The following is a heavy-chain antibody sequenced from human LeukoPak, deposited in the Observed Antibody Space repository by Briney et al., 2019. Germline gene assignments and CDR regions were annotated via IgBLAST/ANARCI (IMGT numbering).Heavy chain of an antibody. CDR3: ARDNGGWFDT. CDR2: IKQGGREE. Sequence: GGSLRLSCVASEFIFSDYWMSWVRQAPGKGLEWVANIKQGGREEKYVSSVKGRFAISRDDAKSTLYLQMDSLSGDDTAVYYCARDNGGWFDTWGRGTLVTVSS. V-gene: IGHV3-7*03. J-gene: IGHJ5*02. D-gene: IGHD3-10*01. CDR1: EFIFSDYW.